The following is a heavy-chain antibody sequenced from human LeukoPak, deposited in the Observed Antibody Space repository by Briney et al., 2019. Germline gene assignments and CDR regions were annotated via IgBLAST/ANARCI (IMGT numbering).Heavy chain of an antibody. D-gene: IGHD3-22*01. J-gene: IGHJ3*02. V-gene: IGHV4-61*02. CDR3: ARDDLGDYYDSTSEAFDI. Sequence: SETLSLTCTVSGDSISSGDYYWSWIRQPAGKGLEWIGRISSSGSTNYNPSLKSRVTISVDTSKNQFSLKLSSVTAADTAVYYCARDDLGDYYDSTSEAFDIWGQGTMVTVSS. CDR2: ISSSGST. CDR1: GDSISSGDYY.